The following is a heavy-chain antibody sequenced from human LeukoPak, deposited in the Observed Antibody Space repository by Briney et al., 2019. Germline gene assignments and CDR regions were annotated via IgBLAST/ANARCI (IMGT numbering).Heavy chain of an antibody. Sequence: PGGSLRLSCAASGFTFSSYEMNWVRQAPGKGLEWASYISSSGSTIYYADSVKGRFTISRDNTKNSLYLQMNSLSPEDTALYYCARDFGDLTGLYNWFDPWGQGTQVTVSS. CDR3: ARDFGDLTGLYNWFDP. CDR2: ISSSGSTI. V-gene: IGHV3-48*03. J-gene: IGHJ5*02. CDR1: GFTFSSYE. D-gene: IGHD3-9*01.